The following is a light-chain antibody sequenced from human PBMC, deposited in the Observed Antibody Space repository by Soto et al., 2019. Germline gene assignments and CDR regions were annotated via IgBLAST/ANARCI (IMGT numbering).Light chain of an antibody. CDR3: QQYNSYSVYT. V-gene: IGKV1-5*03. J-gene: IGKJ2*01. Sequence: DIQMTQSPSTLSASVGSRATITCRASQSISSWLAWYQQKPGKDPKLLIYKASSLESGVPSRFSGSGSGTEFTLTISSLQPDDFATYYCQQYNSYSVYTFGQGTRWISN. CDR2: KAS. CDR1: QSISSW.